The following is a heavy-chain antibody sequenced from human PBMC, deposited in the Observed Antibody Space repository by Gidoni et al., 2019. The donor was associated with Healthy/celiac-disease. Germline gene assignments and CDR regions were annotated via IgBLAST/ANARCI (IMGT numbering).Heavy chain of an antibody. Sequence: QLQLQESGPGLVKPSETLSLTCTVSGGSISSSSYYWGWIRQPPGKGLEWIGSIYYSGSTYYNPSLKSRVTISVDTSKNQFSLKLSSVTAADTAVYYCASGGAYYYDSSGYYSYFDYWGQGTLVTVSS. CDR3: ASGGAYYYDSSGYYSYFDY. CDR1: GGSISSSSYY. V-gene: IGHV4-39*01. D-gene: IGHD3-22*01. CDR2: IYYSGST. J-gene: IGHJ4*02.